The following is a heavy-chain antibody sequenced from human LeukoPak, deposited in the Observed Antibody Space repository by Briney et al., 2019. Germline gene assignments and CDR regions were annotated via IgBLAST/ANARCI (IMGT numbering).Heavy chain of an antibody. Sequence: GGSLRLSCAASGVTFNNAWMSWGRQAPGQGLEWVGRIKSKGDGETTDYAAPVKGRFTMSRDNSKATLYLQMNYLETEDTAVYFCTTDLGLTMIRGVIVFWGQGTLVTVS. J-gene: IGHJ4*02. V-gene: IGHV3-15*01. D-gene: IGHD3-10*01. CDR1: GVTFNNAW. CDR3: TTDLGLTMIRGVIVF. CDR2: IKSKGDGETT.